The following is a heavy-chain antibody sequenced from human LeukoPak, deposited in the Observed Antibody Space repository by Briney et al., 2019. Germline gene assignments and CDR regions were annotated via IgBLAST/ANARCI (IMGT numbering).Heavy chain of an antibody. CDR3: AKDLGRDY. CDR1: GFSFSTYA. CDR2: IVGGGGST. V-gene: IGHV3-23*01. J-gene: IGHJ4*02. Sequence: GGTLRLSCEASGFSFSTYAMSWVRQAPGKGLEWVSGIVGGGGSTYYADSVKGRFTISRDNSKNMLYLQMNSLRAEDTAVYYCAKDLGRDYWGQGTLVTVSS. D-gene: IGHD3-16*01.